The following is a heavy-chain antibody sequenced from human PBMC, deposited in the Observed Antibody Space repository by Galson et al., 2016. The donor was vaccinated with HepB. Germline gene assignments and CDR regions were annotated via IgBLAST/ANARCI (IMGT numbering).Heavy chain of an antibody. CDR1: GVSISVNKW. CDR3: ASYLVQSWAGSDAFDT. Sequence: SETLSLTCAVSGVSISVNKWWSWVRQSPGKGLEWIGEIHHSGSTNYNPSLKSRITISVDKSKNHVSLNLVSVTAADTAMYYCASYLVQSWAGSDAFDTWGLGTMVTVSS. J-gene: IGHJ3*02. V-gene: IGHV4-4*02. CDR2: IHHSGST. D-gene: IGHD6-13*01.